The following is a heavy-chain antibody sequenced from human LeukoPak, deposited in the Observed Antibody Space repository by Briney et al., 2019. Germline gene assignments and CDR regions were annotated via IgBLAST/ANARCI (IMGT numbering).Heavy chain of an antibody. J-gene: IGHJ4*02. Sequence: SETLSLTCTVSGYSISSGYYWGWIRQPPGKGLEWIGGFYYGGTTYYNPSLKSRVTMSVDTSKDQFSLNLRSVTAADTAVYYCARHFNFYCSSTSCPFDYWGRGTLVTVSS. CDR3: ARHFNFYCSSTSCPFDY. V-gene: IGHV4-38-2*02. CDR1: GYSISSGYY. CDR2: FYYGGTT. D-gene: IGHD2-2*01.